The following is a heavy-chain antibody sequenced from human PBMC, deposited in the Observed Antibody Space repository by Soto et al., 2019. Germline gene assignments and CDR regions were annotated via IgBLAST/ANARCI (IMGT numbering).Heavy chain of an antibody. J-gene: IGHJ4*02. D-gene: IGHD6-13*01. V-gene: IGHV4-4*02. CDR1: GDSISSSVW. CDR3: TRKAWVRFDF. CDR2: VFHTGNT. Sequence: SETLSLTCAVSGDSISSSVWWTWVRQPPGKGLEWIGEVFHTGNTNYNPSLKSRVTMSVDKSTNEFSLKVTSVTAADTAIYYCTRKAWVRFDFSCQGPLVTVS.